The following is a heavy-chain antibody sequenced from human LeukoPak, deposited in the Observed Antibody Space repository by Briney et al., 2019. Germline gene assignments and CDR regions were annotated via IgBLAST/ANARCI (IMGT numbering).Heavy chain of an antibody. CDR3: VKDRGGTPFYGMDV. J-gene: IGHJ6*02. D-gene: IGHD1-26*01. Sequence: GGSLRLSCAGSGFTFSSYAMSWVRQAPGKGLEWVSTISGSGGAGTYYADSVKGRFTVSRDNSRNTLYLPMNSLRAEDTAVYYCVKDRGGTPFYGMDVWGQGTTVTVSS. CDR2: ISGSGGAGT. V-gene: IGHV3-23*01. CDR1: GFTFSSYA.